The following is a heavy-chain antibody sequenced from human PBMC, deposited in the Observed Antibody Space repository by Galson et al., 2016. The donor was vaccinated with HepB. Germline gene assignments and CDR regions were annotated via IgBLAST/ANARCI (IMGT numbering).Heavy chain of an antibody. D-gene: IGHD3-9*01. J-gene: IGHJ4*02. CDR3: ARSFNDVLTGYYQRFDY. CDR1: GGSISDYY. V-gene: IGHV4-59*01. Sequence: SLTCTASGGSISDYYWSWIRQPPGKGLEWIGYIYYSGSTNYNPSLESRVTISVDTSKNQFSLRLTSVTAAGTAVYYCARSFNDVLTGYYQRFDYWGQGTLVTVSS. CDR2: IYYSGST.